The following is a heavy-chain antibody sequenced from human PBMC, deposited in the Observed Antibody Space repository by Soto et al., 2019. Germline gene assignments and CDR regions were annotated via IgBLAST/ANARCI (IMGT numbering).Heavy chain of an antibody. J-gene: IGHJ6*02. CDR3: ANVFTYDSSGYYYRGYYYGMDV. Sequence: GGSLRLSCAASGFTFSSYAMSWVRQAPGKGLEWVSAISGSGGSTYYADSVKGRFTISRDNSKNTLYLQMNSLRAEDTAVYYCANVFTYDSSGYYYRGYYYGMDVWGQGTTVTVSS. V-gene: IGHV3-23*01. CDR1: GFTFSSYA. CDR2: ISGSGGST. D-gene: IGHD3-22*01.